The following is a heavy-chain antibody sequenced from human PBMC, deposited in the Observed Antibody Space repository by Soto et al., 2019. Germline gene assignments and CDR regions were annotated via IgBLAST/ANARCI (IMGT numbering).Heavy chain of an antibody. D-gene: IGHD3-22*01. J-gene: IGHJ4*02. CDR3: ARSPRAYYYDSSGSMATYFDY. CDR2: ISAYNGNT. Sequence: GASVKVSCKASGYTFTSYGISWVRQAPGQGLEWMGWISAYNGNTNYAQKLQGRVTMTTDTSTSTAYMELRSLRSDDTAVYYCARSPRAYYYDSSGSMATYFDYWGQGTLVTVSS. V-gene: IGHV1-18*01. CDR1: GYTFTSYG.